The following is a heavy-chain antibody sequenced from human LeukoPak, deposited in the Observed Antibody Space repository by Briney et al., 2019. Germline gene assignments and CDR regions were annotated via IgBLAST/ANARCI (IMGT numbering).Heavy chain of an antibody. V-gene: IGHV4-59*01. CDR3: ARVSNSDYDSSGYYYGFDY. Sequence: SETLSLTCTVSGGSISSYYWSCIRQPPGKGLEWIGYIYYSGSTNYNPSLKSRVTISVDTSKNQFSLKLSSVTAADTAVYYCARVSNSDYDSSGYYYGFDYWGQGTLVTVSS. J-gene: IGHJ4*02. CDR1: GGSISSYY. CDR2: IYYSGST. D-gene: IGHD3-22*01.